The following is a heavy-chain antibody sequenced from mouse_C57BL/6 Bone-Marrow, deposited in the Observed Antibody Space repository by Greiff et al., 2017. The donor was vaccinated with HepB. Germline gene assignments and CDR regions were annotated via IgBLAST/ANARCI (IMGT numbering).Heavy chain of an antibody. CDR3: AREGPSVLWGGGAY. Sequence: QVHVKQPGAELVKPGASVKLSCKASGYNFTSYWMHWVKQRPGQGLEWIGMIHPNSGSTKYNEKFKSKATLTVDKSSSTAYMPLSSLTSEDSAVYYCAREGPSVLWGGGAYWGQGTLVTVSA. CDR1: GYNFTSYW. V-gene: IGHV1-64*01. CDR2: IHPNSGST. D-gene: IGHD1-1*02. J-gene: IGHJ3*01.